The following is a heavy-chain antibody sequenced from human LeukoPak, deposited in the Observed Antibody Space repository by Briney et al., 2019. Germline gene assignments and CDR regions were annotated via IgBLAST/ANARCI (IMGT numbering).Heavy chain of an antibody. CDR3: ARDRDGYRYYFDY. V-gene: IGHV3-48*04. CDR2: ISSSGSTI. D-gene: IGHD5-24*01. Sequence: PGGSLRLSCAASGFTFSSYSMNWVRQAPGKGLEWVSYISSSGSTIYYADSVKGRFTISRDNAKNSLYLQMNSLRAEDTAVYYCARDRDGYRYYFDYWGQGTLVTVSS. J-gene: IGHJ4*02. CDR1: GFTFSSYS.